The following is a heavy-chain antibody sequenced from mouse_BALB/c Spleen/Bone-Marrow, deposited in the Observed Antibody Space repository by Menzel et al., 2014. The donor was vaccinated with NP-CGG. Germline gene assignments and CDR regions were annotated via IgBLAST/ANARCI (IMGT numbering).Heavy chain of an antibody. CDR2: INTNGGNT. J-gene: IGHJ2*01. Sequence: EVQGVESGGGLVKLGGSLKLSCAASGFTFSNYYMSWVRQTPEKRLELVAAINTNGGNTFYPDTVKGRFTISRDNAKNTLYLQMSSLKSEDSALYYCARHRQWLSPFDYWGQGTTLTVSS. V-gene: IGHV5-6-2*01. CDR1: GFTFSNYY. D-gene: IGHD2-2*01. CDR3: ARHRQWLSPFDY.